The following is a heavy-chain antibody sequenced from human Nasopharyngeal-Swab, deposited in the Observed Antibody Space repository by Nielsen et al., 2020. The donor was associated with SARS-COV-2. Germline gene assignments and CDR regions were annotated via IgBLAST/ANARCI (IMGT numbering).Heavy chain of an antibody. J-gene: IGHJ6*03. CDR1: GFTFSSYS. CDR3: ARGGADCSSTSCYVSYYYYYMDV. V-gene: IGHV3-48*01. Sequence: GESLKISCAASGFTFSSYSMNWVRQAPGKGLEWVSYISNSSSTIYYADSVKGRFTISRDNAKNSLYLQMNSLRAEDTAVYYCARGGADCSSTSCYVSYYYYYMDVWGKGTTVTVSS. CDR2: ISNSSSTI. D-gene: IGHD2-2*01.